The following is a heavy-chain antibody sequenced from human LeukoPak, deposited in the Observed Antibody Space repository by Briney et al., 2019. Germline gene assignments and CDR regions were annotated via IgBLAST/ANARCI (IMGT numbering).Heavy chain of an antibody. CDR3: ARVDAALDY. CDR1: GFTFSSYA. CDR2: ISRGSGHI. D-gene: IGHD6-6*01. Sequence: NPGGSLRLSCAASGFTFSSYAMSWVRQAPGKGLEWVSSISRGSGHIYYADSVKGRFTISRDNARNSLYLQMNSLRAEDTAIYYCARVDAALDYWGQGTLVTVSS. V-gene: IGHV3-21*01. J-gene: IGHJ4*02.